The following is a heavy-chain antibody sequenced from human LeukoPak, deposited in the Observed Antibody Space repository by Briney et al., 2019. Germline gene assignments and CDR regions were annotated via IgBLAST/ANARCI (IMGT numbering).Heavy chain of an antibody. Sequence: SETLSLTCTVSVGSISSYYWSWIRQPPGKGLEWMWYIYYSGGTNYNPSLKSRVSISVDKSKNQFSLKLSSVTAADTAVYYCARSKLGYCSGGSCYSISFTFDYWGQGTLVTVSS. CDR1: VGSISSYY. D-gene: IGHD2-15*01. CDR3: ARSKLGYCSGGSCYSISFTFDY. CDR2: IYYSGGT. J-gene: IGHJ4*02. V-gene: IGHV4-59*01.